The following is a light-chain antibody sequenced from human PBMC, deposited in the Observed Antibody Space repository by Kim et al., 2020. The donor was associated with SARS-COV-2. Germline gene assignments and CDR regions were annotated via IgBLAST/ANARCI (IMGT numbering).Light chain of an antibody. CDR1: RSVGNH. CDR3: HQYNNAPPLT. J-gene: IGKJ4*01. V-gene: IGKV3D-15*02. CDR2: DAS. Sequence: PGERATLSCRASRSVGNHLAWYQQNPGQAPRPLIYDASNRAIGIPDKFSGSGSGTDFTLTISRLEPEDSALYYCHQYNNAPPLTFGGGTKVDIK.